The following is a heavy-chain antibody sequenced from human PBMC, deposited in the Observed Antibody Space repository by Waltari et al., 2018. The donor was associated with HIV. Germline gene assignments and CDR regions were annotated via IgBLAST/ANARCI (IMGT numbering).Heavy chain of an antibody. V-gene: IGHV3-30-3*01. CDR3: ARGWDRMVVNAFDI. Sequence: QVQLVESGGGVVQPGRSLRLSCAASGFTFSSYAMHWVRQAPGKGLEGVAVISYDGSNQYYADSVKCRFTISRDNSKNTLYLQMNSLRAEDTAVYYCARGWDRMVVNAFDIWGQGTMVTVSS. CDR2: ISYDGSNQ. CDR1: GFTFSSYA. J-gene: IGHJ3*02. D-gene: IGHD2-15*01.